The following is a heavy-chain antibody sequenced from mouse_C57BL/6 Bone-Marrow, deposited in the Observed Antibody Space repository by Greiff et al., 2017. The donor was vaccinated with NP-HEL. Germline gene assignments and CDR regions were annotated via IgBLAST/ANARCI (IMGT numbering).Heavy chain of an antibody. CDR2: INYDGSST. Sequence: DVHLVESEGGLVQPGSSMKLSCTASGFTFSDYYMAWVRQVPEKGLEWVANINYDGSSTYYLDSLKSRFIISRDNAKNILYLQMSSLKSEDTATYYCARDYGSRNWYFDVWGTGTTVTVSS. CDR1: GFTFSDYY. D-gene: IGHD1-1*01. V-gene: IGHV5-16*01. CDR3: ARDYGSRNWYFDV. J-gene: IGHJ1*03.